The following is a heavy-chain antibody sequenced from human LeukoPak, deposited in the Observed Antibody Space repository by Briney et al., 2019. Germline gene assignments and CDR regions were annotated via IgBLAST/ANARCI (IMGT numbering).Heavy chain of an antibody. CDR3: ARYRSVVDGSSSRFDS. V-gene: IGHV3-30*03. Sequence: PGRSLRLSCAASGFTFSSYGMHWVRQAPGKGLEWVAVISYDGSNKYYADSVKGRFTISRDNSKNTLYLQMNSLRAEDTAVYYCARYRSVVDGSSSRFDSWGQGTLVTVSS. CDR1: GFTFSSYG. J-gene: IGHJ4*02. CDR2: ISYDGSNK. D-gene: IGHD2-15*01.